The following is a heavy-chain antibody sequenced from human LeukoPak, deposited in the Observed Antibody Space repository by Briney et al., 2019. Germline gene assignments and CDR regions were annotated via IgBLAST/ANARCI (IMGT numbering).Heavy chain of an antibody. V-gene: IGHV4-59*01. J-gene: IGHJ4*02. CDR1: GFTFRSYA. D-gene: IGHD3-3*01. CDR2: IYYSRTT. CDR3: ARDPRAFGVGGGYFDY. Sequence: GSLRLSCAVSGFTFRSYAMSWIRQPPGKGLEWIGYIYYSRTTNYNPSLKSRVTISVDTSKNQFSLNLSSVTAADTAVYYCARDPRAFGVGGGYFDYWGQGNLVTVSS.